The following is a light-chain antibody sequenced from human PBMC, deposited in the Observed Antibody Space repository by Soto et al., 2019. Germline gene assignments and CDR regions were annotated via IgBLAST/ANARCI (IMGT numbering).Light chain of an antibody. CDR2: WAS. CDR1: QSVLYSSNNKNY. J-gene: IGKJ4*01. Sequence: DIVMTQSPDSLAVSLGERATINCKSSQSVLYSSNNKNYLAWYQQKPGQPPKLLIYWASTRESGVPDRFSGSGSGTDFTLTISRLRAEDVAVYYCQQYSSTPLTFGGGTKVEIK. CDR3: QQYSSTPLT. V-gene: IGKV4-1*01.